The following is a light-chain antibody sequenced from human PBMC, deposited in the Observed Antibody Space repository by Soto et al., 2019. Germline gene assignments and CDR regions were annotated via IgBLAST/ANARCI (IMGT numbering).Light chain of an antibody. J-gene: IGLJ2*01. V-gene: IGLV1-40*01. Sequence: QSVLTQPPSVSGAPGQRVTISCTGSSSNIGAGYAVHWYRQHPGTAPKLLISDNNNRPSGVPDRFSASKSGTSTSPAITGLGAEDEDHYYCQSYANSSDWDVVFGGGTKLTVL. CDR2: DNN. CDR3: QSYANSSDWDVV. CDR1: SSNIGAGYA.